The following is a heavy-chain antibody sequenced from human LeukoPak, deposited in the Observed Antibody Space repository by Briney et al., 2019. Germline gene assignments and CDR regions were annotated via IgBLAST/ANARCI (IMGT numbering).Heavy chain of an antibody. Sequence: ASVKVSCKASGYTFTSYGNSWVRQAPGQGLEWMGWISAYNGNTNYAQKLQGRVTMTTDTSTSTAYMELRSLRSDDTAVYYCARDPGYCSSTSCLTFDYWGQGTLVTVSS. CDR1: GYTFTSYG. D-gene: IGHD2-2*01. V-gene: IGHV1-18*01. CDR3: ARDPGYCSSTSCLTFDY. J-gene: IGHJ4*02. CDR2: ISAYNGNT.